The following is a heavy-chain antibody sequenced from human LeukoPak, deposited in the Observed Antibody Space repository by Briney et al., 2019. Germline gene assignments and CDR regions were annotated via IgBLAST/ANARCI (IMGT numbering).Heavy chain of an antibody. J-gene: IGHJ3*02. CDR2: LYSDGST. Sequence: GGSLRLSCAASGFTFSRYWMTWVRQAPGKGLEWVSVLYSDGSTYYADSVKGRFTISRDNSKNTLSLQMNSLRAEDTAVYYCARDRATGFSDALDIWGQGTMVIVSS. V-gene: IGHV3-66*01. CDR3: ARDRATGFSDALDI. D-gene: IGHD2/OR15-2a*01. CDR1: GFTFSRYW.